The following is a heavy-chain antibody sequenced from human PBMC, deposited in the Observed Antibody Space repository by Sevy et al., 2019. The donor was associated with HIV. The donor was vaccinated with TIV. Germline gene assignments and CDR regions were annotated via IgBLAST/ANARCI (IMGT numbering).Heavy chain of an antibody. J-gene: IGHJ6*03. V-gene: IGHV3-21*01. CDR2: ISSSSSYI. D-gene: IGHD6-13*01. CDR3: ARVGYSRTNYYYYYMNV. Sequence: GGSLRLSCAASGFTFSSYSMNWVRQAPGKGLEWVSSISSSSSYIYYADSVKGRFTISRDNAKNSLYLQMNSLRAEDTAVYYCARVGYSRTNYYYYYMNVWGKGTTVTVSS. CDR1: GFTFSSYS.